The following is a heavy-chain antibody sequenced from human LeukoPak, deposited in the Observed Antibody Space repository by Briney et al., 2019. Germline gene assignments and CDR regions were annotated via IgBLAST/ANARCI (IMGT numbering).Heavy chain of an antibody. CDR2: THPSGNI. V-gene: IGHV4-4*09. Sequence: SETLSVSSIDPGASNTSYYWSSIRETLRKRLEWIGYTHPSGNINYSTSLKSRVNISMDTPTNQFSLKLSSVTAADTAVYYCARVEVFVVVTLTFDYWGQGTLVTVSS. D-gene: IGHD3-3*01. CDR3: ARVEVFVVVTLTFDY. CDR1: GASNTSYY. J-gene: IGHJ4*02.